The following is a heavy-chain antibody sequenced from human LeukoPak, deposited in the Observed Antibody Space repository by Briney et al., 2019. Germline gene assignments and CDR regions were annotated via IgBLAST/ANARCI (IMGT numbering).Heavy chain of an antibody. CDR3: ARDSDCINGICYRTDLDY. J-gene: IGHJ4*02. V-gene: IGHV1-2*02. CDR2: INPDSGAT. D-gene: IGHD2-8*01. Sequence: ASVKVCCKASGYTFTDSFMNWVRQAPGQGLGWMGWINPDSGATNYAQNFQGRVTMTSDTSISTAYMEVSRLRSDDTAVYYCARDSDCINGICYRTDLDYWGQGTLVTVSS. CDR1: GYTFTDSF.